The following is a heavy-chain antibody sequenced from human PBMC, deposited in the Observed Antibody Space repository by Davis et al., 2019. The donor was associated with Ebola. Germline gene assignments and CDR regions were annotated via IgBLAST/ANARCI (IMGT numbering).Heavy chain of an antibody. J-gene: IGHJ5*02. V-gene: IGHV1-2*04. Sequence: ASVKVSCKASGYTFTGYYMHWVRQAPGQGLEWMGWINPNSGGTNYAQKCQGWVTMTRDTSISTAYMELSRLRSDDTAVYYCARDIAPGWFDPWGQGTLVTVSS. D-gene: IGHD3-16*02. CDR2: INPNSGGT. CDR1: GYTFTGYY. CDR3: ARDIAPGWFDP.